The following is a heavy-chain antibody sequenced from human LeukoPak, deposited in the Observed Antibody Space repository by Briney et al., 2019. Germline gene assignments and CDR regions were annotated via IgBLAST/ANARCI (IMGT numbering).Heavy chain of an antibody. CDR2: ISSSSSYI. J-gene: IGHJ4*02. CDR3: ARDYGALGYFDY. CDR1: GFTFSSYS. V-gene: IGHV3-21*01. Sequence: GGSLRLSCAASGFTFSSYSMNWVRQAPGKGLEWVSSISSSSSYIYYADSVKGRFTISRDNAKNSLYLQMNSLRAEDTAVYYCARDYGALGYFDYWGQGTLVTVSS. D-gene: IGHD3-10*01.